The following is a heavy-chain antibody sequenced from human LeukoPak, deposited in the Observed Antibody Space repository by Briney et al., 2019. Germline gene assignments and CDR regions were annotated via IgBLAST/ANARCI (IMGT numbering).Heavy chain of an antibody. J-gene: IGHJ4*02. Sequence: ASVKVSCKASGYTFTSYAMNWVRRAPGQGLEWMGWMNPNSGNTGYAQKFEGRVTMTRNSSISTAYMELSSLRSEDTAVYYCARGIAVAGLVDYWGQGTLVTVSS. CDR2: MNPNSGNT. D-gene: IGHD6-19*01. CDR3: ARGIAVAGLVDY. V-gene: IGHV1-8*02. CDR1: GYTFTSYA.